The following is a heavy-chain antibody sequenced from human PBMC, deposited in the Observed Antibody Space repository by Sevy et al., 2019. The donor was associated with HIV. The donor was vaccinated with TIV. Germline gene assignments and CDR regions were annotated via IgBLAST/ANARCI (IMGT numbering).Heavy chain of an antibody. CDR2: IYTSGIT. D-gene: IGHD3-10*01. J-gene: IGHJ4*02. CDR1: GGSMSSGTYY. Sequence: SETLSLTCTVSGGSMSSGTYYWSWIRQPAGKGLEWIGRIYTSGITNYDPSLKSRVTISLDTSKNQFSLNLRSVTAADTAVYYCARYYYGSGKYYFDYWGQGPLVTVSS. CDR3: ARYYYGSGKYYFDY. V-gene: IGHV4-61*02.